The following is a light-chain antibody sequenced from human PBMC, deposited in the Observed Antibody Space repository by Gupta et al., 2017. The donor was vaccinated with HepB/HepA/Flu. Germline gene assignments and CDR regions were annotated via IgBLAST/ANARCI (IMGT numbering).Light chain of an antibody. CDR3: QKYNSYPFA. J-gene: IGKJ3*01. CDR1: QGIRNY. CDR2: YAS. V-gene: IGKV1-27*01. Sequence: MMITQPSSFLSSFVGDRVTITCRASQGIRNYLGWYQQKPGKVPKLLIYYASSLQSGVPSRFSGSASGTEFTLTISSLQPEDVATYYCQKYNSYPFAFGPGTKVDIK.